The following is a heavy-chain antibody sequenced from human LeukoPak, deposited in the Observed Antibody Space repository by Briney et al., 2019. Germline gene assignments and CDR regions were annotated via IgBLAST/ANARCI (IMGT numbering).Heavy chain of an antibody. J-gene: IGHJ6*03. CDR1: GFTFSTYN. Sequence: GGSLRLSCAASGFTFSTYNMNWVRQAPGKGLEWVSSITSSSSYIYYADSVKGRFTISRDNAKNSLYLQMSSLSPDDTAVYFCARDPYSGNYGNYYYYYMDVWGKGTTVTISS. V-gene: IGHV3-21*06. D-gene: IGHD1-26*01. CDR2: ITSSSSYI. CDR3: ARDPYSGNYGNYYYYYMDV.